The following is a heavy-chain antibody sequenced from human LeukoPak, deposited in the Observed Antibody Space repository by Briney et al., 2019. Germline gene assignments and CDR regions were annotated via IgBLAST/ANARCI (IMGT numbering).Heavy chain of an antibody. CDR1: GGTFSSYA. D-gene: IGHD3-10*01. CDR3: ARDIGSGSYYEEFDY. J-gene: IGHJ4*02. V-gene: IGHV1-69*04. Sequence: ASVKVSCKAPGGTFSSYAISWVRQAPGQGLEWMGRIIPILGIANYAQKFQGRVTITADKSTSTAYMELSSLRSEDTAVYYCARDIGSGSYYEEFDYWGQGTLVTVSS. CDR2: IIPILGIA.